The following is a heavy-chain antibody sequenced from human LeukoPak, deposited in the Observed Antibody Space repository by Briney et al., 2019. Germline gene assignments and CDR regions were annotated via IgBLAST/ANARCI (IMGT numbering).Heavy chain of an antibody. CDR3: ARADVARRGGGHATDYYYYGMDV. V-gene: IGHV6-1*01. Sequence: QTLSLTCAISGDSVSSNSAAWNWIRQSPSRGLEWLGRTYYRCKCYNDYAVSVKSRITLNPDPSRNQFSLQLNSVTPEDTAVYYCARADVARRGGGHATDYYYYGMDVWGQGTTVTVSS. CDR1: GDSVSSNSAA. D-gene: IGHD5-12*01. CDR2: TYYRCKCYN. J-gene: IGHJ6*02.